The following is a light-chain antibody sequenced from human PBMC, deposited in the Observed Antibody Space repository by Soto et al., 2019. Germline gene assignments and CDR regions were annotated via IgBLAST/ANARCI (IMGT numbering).Light chain of an antibody. Sequence: QSVLTQPASVSGSPGQSITISCTGTSSDVGGYNYVSCYQQHPGKDPKLMIYDVSNRPSGVSNRFSGSKSGNTASLTISGLQAEDEADYYCSSYTSSSLTVFGTGTKLTVL. CDR3: SSYTSSSLTV. CDR2: DVS. V-gene: IGLV2-14*01. J-gene: IGLJ1*01. CDR1: SSDVGGYNY.